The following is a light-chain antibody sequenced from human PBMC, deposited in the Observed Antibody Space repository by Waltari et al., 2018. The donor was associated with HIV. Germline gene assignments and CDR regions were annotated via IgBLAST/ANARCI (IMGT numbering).Light chain of an antibody. Sequence: SAVTQPASVSGLPGQSIPISCTGGDRYFAFSNFVSWYQQHPVRVPRLILSDGHSRAPGISDRFSGARSGPTASLNISRLRAEDEADYYCASFTGDDTLLFGGGTKVTVL. V-gene: IGLV2-14*03. CDR1: DRYFAFSNF. J-gene: IGLJ3*02. CDR3: ASFTGDDTLL. CDR2: DGH.